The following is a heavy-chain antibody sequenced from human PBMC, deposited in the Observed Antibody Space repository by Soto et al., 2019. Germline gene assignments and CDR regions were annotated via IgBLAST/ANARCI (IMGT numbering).Heavy chain of an antibody. CDR2: SFYSGTT. J-gene: IGHJ5*02. D-gene: IGHD2-8*02. CDR3: ASVTRYCTGGGCNPNWFDP. V-gene: IGHV4-59*08. CDR1: GGSISSYY. Sequence: SETLSLTCTVSGGSISSYYWSWIRQPPGKGLEWIGCSFYSGTTNYNPSLKSRITISVHTSKNQFSLKLTSVTAADTAVYYCASVTRYCTGGGCNPNWFDPWGQGTLVTVSS.